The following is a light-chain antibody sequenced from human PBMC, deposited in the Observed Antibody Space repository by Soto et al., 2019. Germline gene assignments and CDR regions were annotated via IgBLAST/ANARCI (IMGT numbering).Light chain of an antibody. CDR3: QQGST. J-gene: IGKJ2*01. V-gene: IGKV3-20*01. Sequence: IVLTQSPGTLSLSPGERATLSCRASQSVSSSYLAWYQQKPGQAPRLLTYGASSRATGIPDRFSGSGSGTDFTLTISRLEPEDFAVYYCQQGSTFGQGTKLEIK. CDR2: GAS. CDR1: QSVSSSY.